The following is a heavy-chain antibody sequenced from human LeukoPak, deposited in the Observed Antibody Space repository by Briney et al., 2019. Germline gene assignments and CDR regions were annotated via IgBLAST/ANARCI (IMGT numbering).Heavy chain of an antibody. CDR3: ARTVQLERPVPLRNYYYMDV. CDR1: GFTISSNY. D-gene: IGHD1-1*01. V-gene: IGHV3-53*01. J-gene: IGHJ6*03. Sequence: GGSLRLSCAASGFTISSNYMSWVRQAPGKGLEWVSVIYRGGSTYYADSVKGRFTISRGNSKNTLYLQMNSLRAEDTAVYYCARTVQLERPVPLRNYYYMDVWGKGTTVTISS. CDR2: IYRGGST.